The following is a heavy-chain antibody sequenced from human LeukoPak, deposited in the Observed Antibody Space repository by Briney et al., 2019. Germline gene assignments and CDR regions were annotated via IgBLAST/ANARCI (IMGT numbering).Heavy chain of an antibody. J-gene: IGHJ1*01. V-gene: IGHV4-39*07. CDR3: ARDDYGDYSSPFQH. Sequence: SETLSLTCTVSGGSISSYYWGWIRQPPGKGLEWIGSIYYRGSTYYNPSLKSRVTISLDTSKKHFSLKLSSVTAADTAVYFCARDDYGDYSSPFQHWGLGTLVTVSS. CDR1: GGSISSYY. CDR2: IYYRGST. D-gene: IGHD4-17*01.